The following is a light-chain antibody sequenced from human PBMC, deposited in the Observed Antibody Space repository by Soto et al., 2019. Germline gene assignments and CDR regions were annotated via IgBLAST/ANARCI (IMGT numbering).Light chain of an antibody. CDR3: QVWDSSSDHVV. CDR1: NIGSKS. Sequence: SYELTQPPSVSVAPGKTARITCGGNNIGSKSVHWYQQKPGQAPRLVISYDNDRPSGIPERFSGSDSGNTATLTISRVEVGDEADYYCQVWDSSSDHVVFGGGTKLPVL. CDR2: YDN. V-gene: IGLV3-21*04. J-gene: IGLJ3*02.